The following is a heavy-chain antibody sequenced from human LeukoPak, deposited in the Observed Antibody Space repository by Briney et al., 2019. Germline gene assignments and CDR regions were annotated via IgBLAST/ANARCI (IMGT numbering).Heavy chain of an antibody. V-gene: IGHV3-23*01. CDR3: AKDSSQNAY. CDR1: GFTFSSYV. J-gene: IGHJ4*02. D-gene: IGHD2/OR15-2a*01. CDR2: ISASAAMT. Sequence: GGSLRLSCAASGFTFSSYVMTWVRQAPGKGLEWVSSISASAAMTYYADSVKGRFTISRDNSKNTLYLQMNSLRAEDTAVYYCAKDSSQNAYWGQGTLVTVSS.